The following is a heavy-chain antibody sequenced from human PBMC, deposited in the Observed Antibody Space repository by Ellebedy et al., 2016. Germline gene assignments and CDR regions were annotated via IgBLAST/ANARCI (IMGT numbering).Heavy chain of an antibody. CDR2: IYGGGAS. CDR3: VTRHNGAFDL. J-gene: IGHJ3*01. CDR1: GFSVSSND. V-gene: IGHV3-53*01. D-gene: IGHD2-8*01. Sequence: GGSLRLSXAVSGFSVSSNDMSWVRQVPGKGLELVSLIYGGGASYYADSVKGRFTISRDNSKKTLYLQMSGLGVEDTAVYYCVTRHNGAFDLWGQGTMVTVSS.